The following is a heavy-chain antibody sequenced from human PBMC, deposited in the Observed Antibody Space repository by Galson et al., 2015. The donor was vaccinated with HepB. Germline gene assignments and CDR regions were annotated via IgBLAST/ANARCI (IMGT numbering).Heavy chain of an antibody. CDR3: ARVPHSSSLLGYYHYGMDV. V-gene: IGHV3-30-3*01. D-gene: IGHD6-6*01. J-gene: IGHJ6*02. CDR2: ISYDGTNK. Sequence: SLRLSCAASGFTFSSYALHWVRQAPGKGLEWVAVISYDGTNKHYAESVKGRFTISRDNSKNTLYLRMNSPRGEDTAVYYCARVPHSSSLLGYYHYGMDVWGRGTTVTVSS. CDR1: GFTFSSYA.